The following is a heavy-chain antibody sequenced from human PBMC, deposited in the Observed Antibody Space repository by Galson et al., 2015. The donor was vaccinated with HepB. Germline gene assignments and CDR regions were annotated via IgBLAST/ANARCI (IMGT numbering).Heavy chain of an antibody. CDR1: GGSISSYY. CDR2: IYTSGST. Sequence: SETLSLTCTVSGGSISSYYWSWIRQPAGKGLEWIGRIYTSGSTNYNPSLKSRVTMSVDTSKNQFSLKLSSVTAADTAVYYCARDGTRYSGSFPRPYNWFDPWGQGTLVTVSS. D-gene: IGHD1-26*01. V-gene: IGHV4-4*07. J-gene: IGHJ5*02. CDR3: ARDGTRYSGSFPRPYNWFDP.